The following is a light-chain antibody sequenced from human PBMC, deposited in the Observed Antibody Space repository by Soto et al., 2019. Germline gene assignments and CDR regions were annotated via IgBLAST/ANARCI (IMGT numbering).Light chain of an antibody. CDR1: SSNIGSNF. J-gene: IGLJ1*01. V-gene: IGLV1-47*01. Sequence: QSVLTQPPSASGTPGQRVTISCSGRSSNIGSNFVYWYQHLPGTAPKLVIYRNSQRPSGVPARFSGSKSGTSASLAISGLQSEDEADYYCAGWDDSLSGYVFGPGTKLTVL. CDR3: AGWDDSLSGYV. CDR2: RNS.